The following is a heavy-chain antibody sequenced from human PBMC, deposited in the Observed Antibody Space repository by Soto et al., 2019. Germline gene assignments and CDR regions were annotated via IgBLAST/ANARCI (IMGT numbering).Heavy chain of an antibody. V-gene: IGHV3-30-3*01. J-gene: IGHJ6*02. Sequence: QVKLVESGGGVVQPGKSLRLSCVVSGFTFTSYAMHWVRQAPGKGLDLVAVISFDGTNTYYADSVKGRFTFSRDNSKNTLYLQMNSLRPDDTAVYYWARDHLYFSASNCFRGYYGMDVWGQGTTVTVSS. D-gene: IGHD2-2*01. CDR2: ISFDGTNT. CDR1: GFTFTSYA. CDR3: ARDHLYFSASNCFRGYYGMDV.